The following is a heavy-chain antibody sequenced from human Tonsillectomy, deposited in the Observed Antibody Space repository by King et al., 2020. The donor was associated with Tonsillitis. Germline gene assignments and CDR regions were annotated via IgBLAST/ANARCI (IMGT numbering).Heavy chain of an antibody. CDR3: AKVARAVTTPDHPTIYYYGMDV. Sequence: VQLVESGGGVVQPGRSLRLSCAASGFTFSSYGMHWVRQPPGKGLEWVAVISYDGSNTYYADSVKGRFTISRDNSKNTLYLQMNSLRAEDTAVYYCAKVARAVTTPDHPTIYYYGMDVWGQGTTVTVSS. V-gene: IGHV3-30*18. J-gene: IGHJ6*02. CDR2: ISYDGSNT. CDR1: GFTFSSYG. D-gene: IGHD4-17*01.